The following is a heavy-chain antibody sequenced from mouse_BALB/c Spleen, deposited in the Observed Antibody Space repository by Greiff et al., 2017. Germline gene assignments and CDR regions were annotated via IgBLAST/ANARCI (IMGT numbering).Heavy chain of an antibody. V-gene: IGHV5-17*02. Sequence: EVQVVESGGGLVQPGGSRKLSCAASGFTFSSFGMHWVRQAPEKGLEWVAYISSGSSTIYYADTVKGRFTISRDNPKNTLFLQMTSLRSEDTAMYYCARIYGQRGFDYWGQGTTLTVSS. CDR2: ISSGSSTI. J-gene: IGHJ2*01. D-gene: IGHD1-2*01. CDR3: ARIYGQRGFDY. CDR1: GFTFSSFG.